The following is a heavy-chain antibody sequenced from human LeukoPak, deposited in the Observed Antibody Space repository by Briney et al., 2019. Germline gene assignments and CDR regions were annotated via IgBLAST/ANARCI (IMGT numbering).Heavy chain of an antibody. CDR1: GFSFGSDW. Sequence: PGRCLRLPCAASGFSFGSDWMSWVRQAPGKGLGWVAKISTDGREKSSVDSVKGRFNISRDNGKNSLYLQLNSLKAEDTALYYCARYYDPTVGDAFDIWGQGTMVTVSP. D-gene: IGHD3-16*01. CDR3: ARYYDPTVGDAFDI. CDR2: ISTDGREK. J-gene: IGHJ3*02. V-gene: IGHV3-7*01.